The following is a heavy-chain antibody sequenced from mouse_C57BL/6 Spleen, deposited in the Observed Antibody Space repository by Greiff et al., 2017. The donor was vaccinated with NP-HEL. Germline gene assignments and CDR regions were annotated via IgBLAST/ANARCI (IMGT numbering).Heavy chain of an antibody. CDR3: TRSELREVYAMDD. D-gene: IGHD1-1*01. CDR2: IHPNSGST. V-gene: IGHV1-64*01. J-gene: IGHJ4*01. Sequence: VQLQQPGAELVKPGASVKLSCKASGYTFTSYWMHWVKQRPGQGLEWIGMIHPNSGSTNYNEKFKSKATLTVDKSSSTAYMQVSSLTSEDSSVYYCTRSELREVYAMDDWGQGTSVTVSS. CDR1: GYTFTSYW.